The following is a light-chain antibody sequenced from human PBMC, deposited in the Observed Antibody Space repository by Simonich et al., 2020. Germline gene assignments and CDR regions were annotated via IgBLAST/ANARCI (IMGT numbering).Light chain of an antibody. J-gene: IGLJ3*02. CDR3: SSYTSSSTSPV. CDR2: DVS. V-gene: IGLV2-14*01. CDR1: SSDVGGYNY. Sequence: QSALTQPASVSGSPGQSITISCTGTSSDVGGYNYVSWYPQHPGKAPKLMIYDVSKRPSGVSNRFSGSKSGNTASLTISGLQAEDEADYYCSSYTSSSTSPVFGGGTKLTVL.